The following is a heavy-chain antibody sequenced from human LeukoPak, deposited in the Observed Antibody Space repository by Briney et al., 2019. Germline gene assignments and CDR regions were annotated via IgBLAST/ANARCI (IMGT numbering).Heavy chain of an antibody. J-gene: IGHJ5*02. CDR1: GGTLSSYA. V-gene: IGHV1-69*05. Sequence: SVKVSCKASGGTLSSYAISWVRQAPGQGLEWMGGIIPIFGTANYAQKFQGRVTITTDESTSTAYMELGSLRSEDTAVYYCARDTMVRGVIDRWFDPWGQGTLVTVSS. CDR3: ARDTMVRGVIDRWFDP. CDR2: IIPIFGTA. D-gene: IGHD3-10*01.